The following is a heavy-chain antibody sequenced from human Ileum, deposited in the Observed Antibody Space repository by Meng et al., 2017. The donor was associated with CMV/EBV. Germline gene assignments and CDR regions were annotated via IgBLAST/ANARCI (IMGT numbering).Heavy chain of an antibody. D-gene: IGHD3-3*01. V-gene: IGHV3-49*04. J-gene: IGHJ3*02. CDR2: IKSKVYGGTA. CDR1: GFTFGDYA. CDR3: TRSTTRITMLGELIYYRGAFDI. Sequence: GESLKISCTISGFTFGDYAINWVRQAPGKGLEWVAFIKSKVYGGTAEYAASVKGRFTISRDDSKSIAYLQMDSLKTEDTAVYYCTRSTTRITMLGELIYYRGAFDIWGQGTMVTVSS.